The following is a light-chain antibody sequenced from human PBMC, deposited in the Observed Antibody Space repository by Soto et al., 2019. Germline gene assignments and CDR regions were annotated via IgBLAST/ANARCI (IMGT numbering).Light chain of an antibody. V-gene: IGKV3-20*01. CDR3: QQYGNSPPYT. CDR2: GAS. J-gene: IGKJ2*01. CDR1: QSVSSSY. Sequence: EIVLTQSPGTLSLSPGERATLSCRASQSVSSSYLAWYQQKPGQAPRLLIDGASSRATGIPDRFSGGGSGTDFTLTISRLEPEDFAVYYCQQYGNSPPYTFGQGTKLEIK.